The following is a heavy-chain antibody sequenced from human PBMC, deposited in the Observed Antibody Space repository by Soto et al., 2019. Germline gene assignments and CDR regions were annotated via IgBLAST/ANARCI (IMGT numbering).Heavy chain of an antibody. Sequence: GGSLRLSCAASGFTFSSYAMHWVRQAPGKGLEYVSAISSNGGSTYYANSVKGRFTISRDNSKNTLYLQMGSLRAEDMAVYYCARVKKFVYGDYVTLGDYWGQGTLVTVSS. CDR3: ARVKKFVYGDYVTLGDY. V-gene: IGHV3-64*01. D-gene: IGHD4-17*01. CDR1: GFTFSSYA. CDR2: ISSNGGST. J-gene: IGHJ4*02.